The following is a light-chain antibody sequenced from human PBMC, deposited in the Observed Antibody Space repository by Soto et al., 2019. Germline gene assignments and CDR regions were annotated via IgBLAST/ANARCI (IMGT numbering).Light chain of an antibody. CDR1: SSDVGGYNY. Sequence: QSALTQPASVSGSPGQSITISCTGTSSDVGGYNYVSWYQQHPGKAPKLMIYEVSNRPSGVSNRFSGSKSGNTASLTISGLQAEDEADYYCSSYTSSSTPFFGGGTKLTV. CDR2: EVS. V-gene: IGLV2-14*01. J-gene: IGLJ2*01. CDR3: SSYTSSSTPF.